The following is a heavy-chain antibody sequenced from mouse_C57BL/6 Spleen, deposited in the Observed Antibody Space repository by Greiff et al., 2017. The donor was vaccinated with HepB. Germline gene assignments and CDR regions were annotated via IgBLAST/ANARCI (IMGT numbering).Heavy chain of an antibody. CDR2: IHPNSGST. J-gene: IGHJ2*01. CDR1: GYTFTSYW. D-gene: IGHD2-4*01. Sequence: QVQLQQPGAELVKPAASVKLSCKASGYTFTSYWMHWVKQRPGQGLEWIGMIHPNSGSTNYNEKFKSKATLTVDKSSSTAYMQLSSLTSEDSAVYYCANIYYDYARDYWGQGTTLTVSS. V-gene: IGHV1-64*01. CDR3: ANIYYDYARDY.